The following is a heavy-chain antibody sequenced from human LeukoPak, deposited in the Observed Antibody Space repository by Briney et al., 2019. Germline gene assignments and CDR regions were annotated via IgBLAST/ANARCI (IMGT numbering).Heavy chain of an antibody. CDR3: ARLTTVTTNGDYYYYMDV. J-gene: IGHJ6*03. CDR1: GGSISSYY. V-gene: IGHV4-4*07. D-gene: IGHD4-11*01. Sequence: SETLSLTCTVSGGSISSYYWSWIRQPAGKGLEWIGRIYTSGSTNYNPSLKSRVTISVDKSKNQFSLKLSSVTAADTAVYYCARLTTVTTNGDYYYYMDVWGKGTTVTVSS. CDR2: IYTSGST.